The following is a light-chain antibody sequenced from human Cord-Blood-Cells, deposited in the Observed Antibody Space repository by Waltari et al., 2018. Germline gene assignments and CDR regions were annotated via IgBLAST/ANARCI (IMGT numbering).Light chain of an antibody. J-gene: IGKJ3*01. V-gene: IGKV1-39*01. Sequence: DIQMTQSPSSLSASVVDRVTITCRASQSISSYLHWYQQKPGKAPKLLIYAASSLQSGVPSRFSGSGSGTDFTLTISSLQPEDFATYSCQQSYSTPKFTFGPGTKVDIK. CDR2: AAS. CDR3: QQSYSTPKFT. CDR1: QSISSY.